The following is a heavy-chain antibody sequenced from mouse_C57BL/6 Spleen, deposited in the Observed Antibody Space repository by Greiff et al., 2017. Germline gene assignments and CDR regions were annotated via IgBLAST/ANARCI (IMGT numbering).Heavy chain of an antibody. CDR1: GYTFTDYE. J-gene: IGHJ2*02. CDR3: TRRDSSGYVDFDY. Sequence: VQLQESGAELVRPGASVTLSCKASGYTFTDYEMHWVKQTPVHGLEWIGAIDPETGGTAYNQKFKGKAILTADKSSSTAYMELRSLTSEDSAVYYCTRRDSSGYVDFDYWGQGTSLTVSA. D-gene: IGHD3-2*02. CDR2: IDPETGGT. V-gene: IGHV1-15*01.